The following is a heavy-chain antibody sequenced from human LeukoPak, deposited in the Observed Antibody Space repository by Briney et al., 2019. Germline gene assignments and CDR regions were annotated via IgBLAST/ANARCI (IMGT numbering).Heavy chain of an antibody. CDR3: ARGDARGYSYGHFHFDH. CDR2: IYYSGST. V-gene: IGHV4-59*01. CDR1: GGSISSYY. J-gene: IGHJ4*01. D-gene: IGHD5-18*01. Sequence: SETLSLTCTVSGGSISSYYWSWIRQPPGKGLEWIGYIYYSGSTNCNPSLKSRVTVSVDTSENQFSLKLSSVTAADTAVYYCARGDARGYSYGHFHFDHWGHGTLVTVSS.